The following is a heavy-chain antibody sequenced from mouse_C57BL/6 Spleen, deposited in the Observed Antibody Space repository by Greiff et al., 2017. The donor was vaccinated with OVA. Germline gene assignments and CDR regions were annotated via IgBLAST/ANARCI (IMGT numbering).Heavy chain of an antibody. CDR3: AREGFSTVVATPYFDY. CDR2: IHPNSGST. Sequence: VQLQQPGAELVKPGASVKLSCKASGYTFTSYWMHWVKQRPGQGLEWIGMIHPNSGSTNYNEKFKSKATLTVDKSSSTAYMQLSSLTSEDSAVYYCAREGFSTVVATPYFDYWGQGTTLTVSS. J-gene: IGHJ2*01. V-gene: IGHV1-64*01. D-gene: IGHD1-1*01. CDR1: GYTFTSYW.